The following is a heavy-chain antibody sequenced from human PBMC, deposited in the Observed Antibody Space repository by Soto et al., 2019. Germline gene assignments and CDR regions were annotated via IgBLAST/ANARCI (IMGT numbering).Heavy chain of an antibody. J-gene: IGHJ6*02. V-gene: IGHV1-69*01. CDR1: GGTFSSYA. CDR2: IIPISGTA. Sequence: QVQLVQSGAEVKKPGSSVKVSCKASGGTFSSYAISWVRQAPGQGLEWMGGIIPISGTANYAQKFQGRVTITADESTSTAYMELSRLRSEDTAVYYCARSQGSSTSLEIYYYYCYGMDVWGQGTTVTVSS. D-gene: IGHD2-2*01. CDR3: ARSQGSSTSLEIYYYYCYGMDV.